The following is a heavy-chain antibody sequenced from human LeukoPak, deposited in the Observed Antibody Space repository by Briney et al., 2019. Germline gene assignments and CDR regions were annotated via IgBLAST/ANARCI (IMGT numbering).Heavy chain of an antibody. CDR1: GFTFSSYG. CDR3: AKGSILYYDFWSGYFFRGAYYFDY. J-gene: IGHJ4*02. CDR2: ISYDGSNK. V-gene: IGHV3-30*18. D-gene: IGHD3-3*01. Sequence: PGGSLRLSCAASGFTFSSYGMHWVRQAPGKGLEWVAVISYDGSNKYYADSVKGRFTISRDNSKNTRYLQMNSLRAEDTAVYYCAKGSILYYDFWSGYFFRGAYYFDYWGQGTLVTVSS.